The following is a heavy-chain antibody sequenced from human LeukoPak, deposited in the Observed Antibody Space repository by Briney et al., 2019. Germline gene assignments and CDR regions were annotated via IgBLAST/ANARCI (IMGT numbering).Heavy chain of an antibody. Sequence: GGSLRLSCAASGFTFSSYAMTWVRQAPGKGLEWVSTFGSSGGSTYYADSVKGRFTISRDNSKNTLYLQMNNLRAEDTAVYYCAKSRSGWYSPFDYWGQGTLVTVSS. J-gene: IGHJ4*02. CDR2: FGSSGGST. CDR3: AKSRSGWYSPFDY. D-gene: IGHD6-19*01. CDR1: GFTFSSYA. V-gene: IGHV3-23*01.